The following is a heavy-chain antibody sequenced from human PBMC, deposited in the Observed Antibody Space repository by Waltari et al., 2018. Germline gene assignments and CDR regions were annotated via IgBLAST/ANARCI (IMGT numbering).Heavy chain of an antibody. CDR2: MYYRGSS. D-gene: IGHD3-10*01. Sequence: QLQLQESGPGLMKPSETLSLTCSVSGDSVTSGSSYWGWIRQPPRKGLEWIGIMYYRGSSYSNPSLKSRVTISVDTSKNQFSLKLSSVAAADTAVYYCARAFGSGSYAWFDSWGQGTLVTVSS. CDR3: ARAFGSGSYAWFDS. V-gene: IGHV4-39*01. J-gene: IGHJ5*01. CDR1: GDSVTSGSSY.